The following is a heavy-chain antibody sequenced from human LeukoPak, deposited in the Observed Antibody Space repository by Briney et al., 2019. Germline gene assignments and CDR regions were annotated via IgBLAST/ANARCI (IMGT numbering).Heavy chain of an antibody. Sequence: GGSLRLSCAASGFTFSSYWMSWVRQAPGKGLEWVSVIYSGDSTFHADSVRGRFTISRDNSKNTLYLQMNSLRAEDTAVYYCARGATRFDYWGQGTLVTVSS. J-gene: IGHJ4*02. CDR1: GFTFSSYW. CDR2: IYSGDST. V-gene: IGHV3-53*01. CDR3: ARGATRFDY.